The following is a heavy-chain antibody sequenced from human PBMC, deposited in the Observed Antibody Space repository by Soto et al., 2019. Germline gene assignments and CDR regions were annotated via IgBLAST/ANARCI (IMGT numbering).Heavy chain of an antibody. CDR1: GYTFTSYG. J-gene: IGHJ6*02. Sequence: ASVKVSCKASGYTFTSYGISWVRQAPGQGLEWMGWISAYNGNTNYAQKLQGRVTMTTDTSTSTAYMELSSLRSDDTAVYYCARDPYYDFWSGSYYYGMDVWGQGTTVTVSS. CDR3: ARDPYYDFWSGSYYYGMDV. CDR2: ISAYNGNT. D-gene: IGHD3-3*01. V-gene: IGHV1-18*01.